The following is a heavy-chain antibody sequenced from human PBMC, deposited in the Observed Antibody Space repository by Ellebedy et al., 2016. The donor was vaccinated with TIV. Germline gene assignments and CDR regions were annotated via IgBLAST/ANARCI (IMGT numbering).Heavy chain of an antibody. V-gene: IGHV1-69*13. CDR1: GGTFSSYA. D-gene: IGHD6-19*01. CDR3: ARGKQWPRPSLKGMDV. Sequence: AASVKVSCKASGGTFSSYAISWVRQAPGQGLEWMGGIIPIFGTANYAQKFQGRVTITADESTSTAYMELSSLRSEDTAVYYCARGKQWPRPSLKGMDVWGQGTTVTVSS. CDR2: IIPIFGTA. J-gene: IGHJ6*02.